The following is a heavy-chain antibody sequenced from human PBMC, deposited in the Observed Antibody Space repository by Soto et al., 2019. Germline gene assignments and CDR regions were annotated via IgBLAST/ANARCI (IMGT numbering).Heavy chain of an antibody. CDR1: GFTFSSYG. Sequence: PGGSLRLSCAASGFTFSSYGMHWVRQAPGKGLEWVAVIWYDGSNKYYADSVKGRFTISRDNSKNTLYLQMNSLRAEDTAVYYCASHGKSGWYDYWGQGTLVTVSS. CDR3: ASHGKSGWYDY. D-gene: IGHD6-19*01. V-gene: IGHV3-33*01. J-gene: IGHJ4*02. CDR2: IWYDGSNK.